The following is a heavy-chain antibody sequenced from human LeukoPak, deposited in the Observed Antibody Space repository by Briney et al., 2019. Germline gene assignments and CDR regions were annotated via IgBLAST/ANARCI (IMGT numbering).Heavy chain of an antibody. V-gene: IGHV3-21*01. Sequence: PGGSLRLSCAASGFTFSSYYMSWVRQAPGKGLEWVSSISSSSSYIYYADSVKGRFTISRDNAKNSLYLQMNSLRAEDTAVYYCARSYDSSGYYYGYWGQGTLVTVSS. CDR2: ISSSSSYI. D-gene: IGHD3-22*01. CDR1: GFTFSSYY. CDR3: ARSYDSSGYYYGY. J-gene: IGHJ4*02.